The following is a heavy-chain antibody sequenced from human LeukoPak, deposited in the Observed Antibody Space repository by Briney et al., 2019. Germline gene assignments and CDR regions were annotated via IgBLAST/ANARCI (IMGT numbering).Heavy chain of an antibody. CDR1: GGPISSSTYY. CDR3: ARQRRLLLPNY. J-gene: IGHJ4*02. D-gene: IGHD3-16*01. CDR2: ISYSGNI. Sequence: PSETLSLPCTVSGGPISSSTYYWGWIRQPPGKGLEWIGSISYSGNIYYNPSLKSRVTISVDTSKNQFSLKLNSVTAADTAVYYCARQRRLLLPNYWGQGGLVSVSS. V-gene: IGHV4-39*01.